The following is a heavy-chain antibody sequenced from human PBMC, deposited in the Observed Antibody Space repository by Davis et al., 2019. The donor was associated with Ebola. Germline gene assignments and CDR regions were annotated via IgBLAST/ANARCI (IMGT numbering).Heavy chain of an antibody. J-gene: IGHJ4*02. CDR2: ISNTAKTI. CDR3: ARIIAASAPFDY. D-gene: IGHD6-13*01. CDR1: GFTFSSYW. Sequence: GESLKISCAASGFTFSSYWMSWVRQAPGKGLEWVSYISNTAKTIYYADSVKGRFTISRDNARNSVYLQMDSLRAEDTGVYYCARIIAASAPFDYRGQGTPVTVSS. V-gene: IGHV3-48*04.